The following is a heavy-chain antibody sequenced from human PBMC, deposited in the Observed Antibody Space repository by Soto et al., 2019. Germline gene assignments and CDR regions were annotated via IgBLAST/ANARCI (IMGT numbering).Heavy chain of an antibody. D-gene: IGHD2-2*01. V-gene: IGHV1-8*01. J-gene: IGHJ5*02. CDR2: MSPNSGNT. CDR1: GYSFTNYD. Sequence: QVQLVQSGAEVKKPGASVKVSCKSSGYSFTNYDINWVRQAPGQGLEWMGWMSPNSGNTGYAQKFQGRVTITADESTSTAYMELSSLRSEDTAVYYCAGDKYQLLYNWFDPWGQGTLVTVSS. CDR3: AGDKYQLLYNWFDP.